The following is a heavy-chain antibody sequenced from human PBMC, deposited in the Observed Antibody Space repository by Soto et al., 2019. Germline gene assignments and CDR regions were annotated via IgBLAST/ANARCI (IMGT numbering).Heavy chain of an antibody. J-gene: IGHJ4*02. V-gene: IGHV4-34*01. Sequence: QVQLQQWGAGQLKRSETLSLTCAVYGGSFSGCYRCWIRQPPGKGQEWIGEINQSGSTNYNPSLTSRVTISVDTSKNQFSLKLSSVTAADTAVYYCARTYSSSWSPFDYWGQGTLVTVSS. CDR3: ARTYSSSWSPFDY. CDR2: INQSGST. CDR1: GGSFSGCY. D-gene: IGHD6-13*01.